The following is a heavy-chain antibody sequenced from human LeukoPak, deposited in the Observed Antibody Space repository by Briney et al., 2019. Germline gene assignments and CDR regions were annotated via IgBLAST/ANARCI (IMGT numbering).Heavy chain of an antibody. CDR1: GFTFTTYS. CDR3: ARTYYDILTGYNPYFDY. V-gene: IGHV3-21*01. CDR2: ITSSSTSM. Sequence: GGSLRLSCAASGFTFTTYSMNWVRQAPGKGLEWVSSITSSSTSMYYADSAKGRFTISRDNAKNSLYLQMISLRAEDTAVYYCARTYYDILTGYNPYFDYWGQGTLVTVSS. J-gene: IGHJ4*02. D-gene: IGHD3-9*01.